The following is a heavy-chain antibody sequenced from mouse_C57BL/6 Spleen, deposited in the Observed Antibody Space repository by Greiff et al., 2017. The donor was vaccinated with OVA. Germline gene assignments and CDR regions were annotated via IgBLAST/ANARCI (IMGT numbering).Heavy chain of an antibody. CDR1: GYSFTGYY. CDR2: LNPSTGGT. CDR3: ARWYCSFDD. V-gene: IGHV1-42*01. D-gene: IGHD1-1*02. Sequence: VQLQQSGPELVKPGASVKLSCKASGYSFTGYYMNWVKQSPEKSLEWIGELNPSTGGTTYNQKFQAKATLTVDKSSSTAYMQLQSLTSEDTAVYYCARWYCSFDDWGQGTTLTVSS. J-gene: IGHJ2*01.